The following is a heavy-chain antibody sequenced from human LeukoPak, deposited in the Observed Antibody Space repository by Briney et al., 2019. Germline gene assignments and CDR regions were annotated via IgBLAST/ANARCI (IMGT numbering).Heavy chain of an antibody. CDR1: GFTFSTSG. V-gene: IGHV1-58*01. CDR2: LVLGSGDT. D-gene: IGHD3-22*01. J-gene: IGHJ3*01. Sequence: ASVKVSCKTSGFTFSTSGLQWVRQTRQNGLKWMGWLVLGSGDTYYAQTFRDRVTMTRDLSTSTAYMELRNLRPDDTAVYYCATGAVESYYSDISTYYVDGFDLWGQGSTVTVSS. CDR3: ATGAVESYYSDISTYYVDGFDL.